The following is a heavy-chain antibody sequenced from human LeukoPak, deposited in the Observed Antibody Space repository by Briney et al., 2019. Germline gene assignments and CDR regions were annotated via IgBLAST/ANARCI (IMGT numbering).Heavy chain of an antibody. CDR1: GGSISSYY. CDR2: IYTSGST. V-gene: IGHV4-4*07. Sequence: SETLSLTCTVSGGSISSYYWSWIRQPAGKGLEWIGRIYTSGSTNYNPSLKSRVTISVDTSKNQFSLKLSSVTAADTAVYYCARDRGYGYGPYYYYGMDVWGQGTTVTVSS. J-gene: IGHJ6*02. CDR3: ARDRGYGYGPYYYYGMDV. D-gene: IGHD5-18*01.